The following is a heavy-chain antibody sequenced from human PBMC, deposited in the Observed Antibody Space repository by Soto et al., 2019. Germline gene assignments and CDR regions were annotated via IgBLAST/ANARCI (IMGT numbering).Heavy chain of an antibody. D-gene: IGHD2-21*02. Sequence: QVQLVESGGGVVQPGRSLRLSCAASGFTFSSYGMHWVRQAPGKGLEWVAGISYDGSNKYYADSVKGRFTISRDNSKNTLYLQMNSLRAEDTAVYYCAKDTRYCGGDCYAYYYYYGMDVWGQGTTVTVSS. V-gene: IGHV3-30*18. CDR1: GFTFSSYG. J-gene: IGHJ6*02. CDR2: ISYDGSNK. CDR3: AKDTRYCGGDCYAYYYYYGMDV.